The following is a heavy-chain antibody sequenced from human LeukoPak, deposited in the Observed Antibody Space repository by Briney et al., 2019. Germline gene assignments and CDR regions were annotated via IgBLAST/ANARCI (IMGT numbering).Heavy chain of an antibody. CDR1: GYTFTGYY. Sequence: ASEKVSCKASGYTFTGYYMHWVRQAPGQGLEWMGWINPNSGGTNYAQKFQGRVTMTRDTSISTAYMELSRLRSDDTAVYYCARDGRTIFGVVTPVDYWGQGTLVTVSS. D-gene: IGHD3-3*01. CDR3: ARDGRTIFGVVTPVDY. J-gene: IGHJ4*02. V-gene: IGHV1-2*02. CDR2: INPNSGGT.